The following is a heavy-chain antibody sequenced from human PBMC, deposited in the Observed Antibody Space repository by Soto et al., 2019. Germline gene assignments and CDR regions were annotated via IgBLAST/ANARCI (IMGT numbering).Heavy chain of an antibody. Sequence: ASVKVSCKASGYTFTSYGISWVRQAPGQGLEWMGWISAYNGNTNYAQKLQGRVTMTTDTSTSTAYMELRSLRSDDTAVYYCARLNYYDFWSGYYWFDSWGQGTLVTVSS. CDR3: ARLNYYDFWSGYYWFDS. CDR2: ISAYNGNT. CDR1: GYTFTSYG. V-gene: IGHV1-18*01. D-gene: IGHD3-3*01. J-gene: IGHJ5*01.